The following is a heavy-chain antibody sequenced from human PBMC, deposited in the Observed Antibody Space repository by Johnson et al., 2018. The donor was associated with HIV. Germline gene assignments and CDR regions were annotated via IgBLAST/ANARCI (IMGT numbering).Heavy chain of an antibody. Sequence: VQLVESGGGVVQPGRSLRLSCAASGFTFDDYAMHWVRQAPGKGLEWVSGINWNGGSTGYADSVKGRFTISRDNAKNSLYLHMNSLRVEDTAVYYCASEVRGVLDIWGQGTMVTVSS. CDR3: ASEVRGVLDI. D-gene: IGHD3-10*01. CDR2: INWNGGST. J-gene: IGHJ3*02. CDR1: GFTFDDYA. V-gene: IGHV3-20*04.